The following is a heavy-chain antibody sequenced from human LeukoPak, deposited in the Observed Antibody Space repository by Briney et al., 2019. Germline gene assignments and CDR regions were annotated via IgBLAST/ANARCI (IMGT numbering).Heavy chain of an antibody. CDR1: GYTFTGYY. V-gene: IGHV1-2*02. CDR3: ARADDDYGSFDY. D-gene: IGHD4-17*01. Sequence: ASVKVSCKASGYTFTGYYMHWVRQAPGQGLEWMGWINPNRGGTNYAQKFQGRVTMTRDTSISTAYMELSRLRSDDTAVYYCARADDDYGSFDYWGQGTLVTVSS. J-gene: IGHJ4*02. CDR2: INPNRGGT.